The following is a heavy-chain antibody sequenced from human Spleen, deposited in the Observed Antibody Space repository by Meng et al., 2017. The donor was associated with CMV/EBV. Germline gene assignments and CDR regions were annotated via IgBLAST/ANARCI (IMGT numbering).Heavy chain of an antibody. V-gene: IGHV1-46*01. CDR3: AKELGNDYYYYGMDV. CDR2: INPSGGST. Sequence: ASVKVSCKASGYTFTSYYMHWVRQAPGQGLEWMGIINPSGGSTSYAQKFQGRVTMTRDTSISTAYMELSRLRSDDTAVYYCAKELGNDYYYYGMDVWVQGTTVTVSS. CDR1: GYTFTSYY. D-gene: IGHD7-27*01. J-gene: IGHJ6*02.